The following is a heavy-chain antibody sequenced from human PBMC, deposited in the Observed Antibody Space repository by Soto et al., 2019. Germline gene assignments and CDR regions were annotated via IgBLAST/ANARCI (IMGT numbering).Heavy chain of an antibody. CDR1: GASISSSSYY. V-gene: IGHV4-39*01. J-gene: IGHJ5*02. Sequence: SETLSLTCTVSGASISSSSYYWGWIRQPPGKGLEWIGSIYYSGSTHYNPSLKSRVTIFVDTSKKQFSLTLSSVTAADTAVYYCARQPAITKWTQLPTWFDPWGQGTLVTVSS. CDR3: ARQPAITKWTQLPTWFDP. D-gene: IGHD5-18*01. CDR2: IYYSGST.